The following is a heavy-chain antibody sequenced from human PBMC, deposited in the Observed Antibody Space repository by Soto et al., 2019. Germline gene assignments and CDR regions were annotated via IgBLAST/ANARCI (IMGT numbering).Heavy chain of an antibody. CDR1: GYTFTSYY. J-gene: IGHJ5*02. D-gene: IGHD2-2*01. V-gene: IGHV1-3*01. CDR2: INAGNGDT. Sequence: GASVKVSCKASGYTFTSYYMHWVRQAPGQSLEWVGWINAGNGDTKYSQRFQGRVTITRDTSASTAYMELSSLRSEDTAVYYCARVPRYSYDIVAVPAVMFDDWFDPWGQGTLVTVSS. CDR3: ARVPRYSYDIVAVPAVMFDDWFDP.